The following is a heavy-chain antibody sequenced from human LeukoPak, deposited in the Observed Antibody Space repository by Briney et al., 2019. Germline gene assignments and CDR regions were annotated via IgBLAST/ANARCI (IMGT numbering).Heavy chain of an antibody. D-gene: IGHD3-9*01. CDR3: TRTYNIRYFDT. CDR1: GFIFSSYG. Sequence: GESLRLSCAASGFIFSSYGMHWVRQAPGKGLEWVAVICSGASNMYYVDSVKGRFTISRDNSKNTLFLQMNSLRAEDTAVYYCTRTYNIRYFDTWGQGTLVTVSS. J-gene: IGHJ4*02. CDR2: ICSGASNM. V-gene: IGHV3-33*01.